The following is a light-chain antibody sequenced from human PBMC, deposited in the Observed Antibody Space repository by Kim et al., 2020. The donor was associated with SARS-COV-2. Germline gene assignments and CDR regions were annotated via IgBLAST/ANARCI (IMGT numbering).Light chain of an antibody. V-gene: IGKV3-11*01. CDR1: QSVSSY. CDR2: VAS. CDR3: QQSSNWPPMDT. Sequence: EIVLTQSPATLSLSPGERATRSCRASQSVSSYLAWYQQKPGQAPRLLIYVASNKATGIPARLSGSGSGTDFTHTISSLEPEDFAVYYCQQSSNWPPMDTWGQGNRLE. J-gene: IGKJ2*01.